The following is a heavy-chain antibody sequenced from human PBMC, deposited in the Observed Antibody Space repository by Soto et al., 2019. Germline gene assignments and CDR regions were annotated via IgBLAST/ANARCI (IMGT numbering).Heavy chain of an antibody. D-gene: IGHD3-3*01. J-gene: IGHJ4*02. CDR3: ARGTQEYYDFWSGYHG. CDR1: GGTFSSYA. CDR2: IIPIFGTA. V-gene: IGHV1-69*13. Sequence: GASVKVSCKASGGTFSSYAISWVRQAPGQGLEWMGGIIPIFGTANYAQKFQGRVTITADESTSTAYMELSSLRSEDTAVYYCARGTQEYYDFWSGYHGWGQGTLVTVSS.